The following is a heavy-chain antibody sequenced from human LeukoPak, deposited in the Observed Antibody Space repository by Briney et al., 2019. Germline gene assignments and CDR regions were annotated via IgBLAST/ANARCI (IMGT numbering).Heavy chain of an antibody. J-gene: IGHJ4*02. CDR3: AKDIGDYGDEAFDY. D-gene: IGHD4-17*01. CDR1: GFTFDDYA. CDR2: ISWNSGSI. V-gene: IGHV3-9*01. Sequence: GRSLRLSCAASGFTFDDYAMHWVRQAPGKGLEWVSSISWNSGSIGYADSVKGRFTISRDNAKNSLYLQMNSLRAEDTALYYCAKDIGDYGDEAFDYWGQGTLVTVSS.